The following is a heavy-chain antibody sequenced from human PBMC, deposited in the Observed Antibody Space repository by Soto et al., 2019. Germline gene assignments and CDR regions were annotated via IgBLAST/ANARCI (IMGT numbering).Heavy chain of an antibody. J-gene: IGHJ6*02. CDR1: GGSFSGYY. V-gene: IGHV4-34*01. CDR3: AGGNFFLWVLVATARPTTYYYSGMDV. Sequence: SETLSLTCAVYGGSFSGYYWSWIRQPPGKGLEWIGEINHSGSTNYNPSLKSRVTISVDTSKNQFSLKLSSVTAADTAVYYCAGGNFFLWVLVATARPTTYYYSGMDVWDQGTTVT. D-gene: IGHD2-15*01. CDR2: INHSGST.